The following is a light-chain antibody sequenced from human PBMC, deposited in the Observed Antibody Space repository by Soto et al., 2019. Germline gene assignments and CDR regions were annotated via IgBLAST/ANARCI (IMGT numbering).Light chain of an antibody. CDR3: AAWDDSLNGYV. J-gene: IGLJ1*01. CDR1: SSNIGTNA. CDR2: NNN. V-gene: IGLV1-44*01. Sequence: QSVLTQPPSASGTPVQRVTISCSGGSSNIGTNAVNWYQQLPGTAPKLLIYNNNQRPSGVPDRFSGSKSGTSASLAISGLQSEDEADYYCAAWDDSLNGYVFGPGTKLNVL.